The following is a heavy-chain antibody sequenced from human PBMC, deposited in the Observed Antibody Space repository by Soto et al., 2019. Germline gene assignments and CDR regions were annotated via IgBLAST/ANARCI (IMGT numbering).Heavy chain of an antibody. V-gene: IGHV3-33*01. D-gene: IGHD5-18*01. Sequence: QVQLVESGGGVVQPGMSLRLSCATSGFTFTRDGFHWVRQAPGKGLEWVAFIWYDGSKKYYADSVKGRFTISRDDSTNTLSLQMNSLRAEDTALYYCARDGNYDTASKFNFDYWGQGTLVSVSS. CDR1: GFTFTRDG. J-gene: IGHJ4*02. CDR2: IWYDGSKK. CDR3: ARDGNYDTASKFNFDY.